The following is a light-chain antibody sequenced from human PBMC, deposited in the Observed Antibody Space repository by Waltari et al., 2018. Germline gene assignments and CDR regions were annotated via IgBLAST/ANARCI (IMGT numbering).Light chain of an antibody. Sequence: QSVLTQPPSASGTPGQRVTISCSGSSSNIGPNTVNLYQHLPGTAPKLLIYNNNQGPSGVPDRFSGSKSGTSASLAISGLQSEDEADYYCAAWDGRLDAWVFGGGTKLTVL. CDR3: AAWDGRLDAWV. CDR2: NNN. J-gene: IGLJ3*02. V-gene: IGLV1-44*01. CDR1: SSNIGPNT.